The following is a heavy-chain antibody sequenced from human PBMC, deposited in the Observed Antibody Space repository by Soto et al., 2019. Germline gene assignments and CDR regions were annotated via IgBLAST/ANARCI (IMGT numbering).Heavy chain of an antibody. CDR3: ARENSRISPRLCQR. CDR2: ISPAGTNQ. D-gene: IGHD2-2*01. CDR1: GFILSDYA. V-gene: IGHV3-30-3*01. J-gene: IGHJ1*01. Sequence: GGTLRLSCVASGFILSDYAMHWARQAPGKGLEWVALISPAGTNQYYADSAKGRFTISRDNSKNTLYLQMNSLRPEDTGLYYCARENSRISPRLCQRWGHGTLVTVSS.